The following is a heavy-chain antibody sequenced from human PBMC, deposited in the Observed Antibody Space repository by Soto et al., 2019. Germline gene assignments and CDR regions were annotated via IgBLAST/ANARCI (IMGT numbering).Heavy chain of an antibody. J-gene: IGHJ4*02. D-gene: IGHD6-19*01. CDR3: AKERAVAGFDY. V-gene: IGHV3-23*01. CDR2: IRGSGGST. CDR1: GFTFSSYA. Sequence: EVPLLESGGGLVQPGGSLRLSCAASGFTFSSYAMSWVRQAPGKGLEWVSTIRGSGGSTYYADSVKGRFTISRDNSNNTLYLLMNSLRAEDTAVYYGAKERAVAGFDYWGQGALVTVSS.